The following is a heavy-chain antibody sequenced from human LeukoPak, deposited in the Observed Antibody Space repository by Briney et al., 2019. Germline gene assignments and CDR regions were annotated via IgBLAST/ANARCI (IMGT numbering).Heavy chain of an antibody. CDR3: ARRSKSSAIWYYFDY. Sequence: PGGSLRLSCGASGFSFSSYGINWVRQAPGKGLEWVSGISGSGDITYYADSVKGRFTISRDNSRNTLYLQMNSLRAEDTAVYYCARRSKSSAIWYYFDYWGQGTLVTVSS. CDR1: GFSFSSYG. J-gene: IGHJ4*02. V-gene: IGHV3-23*01. D-gene: IGHD6-25*01. CDR2: ISGSGDIT.